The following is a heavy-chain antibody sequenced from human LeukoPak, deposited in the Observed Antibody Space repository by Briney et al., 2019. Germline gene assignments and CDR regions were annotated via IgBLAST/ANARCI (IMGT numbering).Heavy chain of an antibody. D-gene: IGHD1-1*01. CDR2: IIPIFGTA. CDR1: GGTFSSYA. V-gene: IGHV1-69*13. Sequence: ASVKVFCKASGGTFSSYAISWVRQAPGQGLEWMGGIIPIFGTANYAQKFQGRVTITADESTSTAYMELSSLRSEDTAVYYCARAIPNNDAETPYDAFDIWGQGTMVTVSS. CDR3: ARAIPNNDAETPYDAFDI. J-gene: IGHJ3*02.